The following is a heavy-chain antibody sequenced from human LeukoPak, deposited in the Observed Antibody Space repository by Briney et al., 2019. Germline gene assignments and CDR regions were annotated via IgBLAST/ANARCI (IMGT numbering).Heavy chain of an antibody. CDR3: AIAYYDSSGPDYFDY. CDR1: GGSFSGYY. V-gene: IGHV4-34*01. CDR2: INHSGST. J-gene: IGHJ4*02. Sequence: SETLSLTCAVYGGSFSGYYWSWIRQPPGKGLEWIGEINHSGSTNYNPSLKSRVTISVDTSKNQFSLKLSSVTAADTAVYYCAIAYYDSSGPDYFDYWGQGTLVTVSS. D-gene: IGHD3-22*01.